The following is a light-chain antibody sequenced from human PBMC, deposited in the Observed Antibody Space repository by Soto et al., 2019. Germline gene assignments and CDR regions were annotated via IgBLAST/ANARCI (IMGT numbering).Light chain of an antibody. V-gene: IGKV1-6*01. Sequence: IQMTQSPSSLSASVGDRVTITCRASQGIRTDLGWYQQKPGKAPKLLIYAASSLQSGVPSRFSGSGSGTDFTLTISSLQPEDFATYYCLQDYNYPRAFGQGTKVEIK. J-gene: IGKJ1*01. CDR3: LQDYNYPRA. CDR1: QGIRTD. CDR2: AAS.